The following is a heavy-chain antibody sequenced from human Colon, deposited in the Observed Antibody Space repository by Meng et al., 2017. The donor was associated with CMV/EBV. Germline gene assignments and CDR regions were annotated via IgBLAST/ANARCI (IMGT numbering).Heavy chain of an antibody. Sequence: GESLKISCAASGFTFSNYAMHWVRQTPDKGLEWVAIISYDGSIQSYADSVKGRFTISRDTSKSTLYLQMNSLRPEDTAVYYCARGVTAMVRIFDYWGQGTLVTVSS. V-gene: IGHV3-30*04. CDR2: ISYDGSIQ. J-gene: IGHJ4*02. CDR3: ARGVTAMVRIFDY. CDR1: GFTFSNYA. D-gene: IGHD5-18*01.